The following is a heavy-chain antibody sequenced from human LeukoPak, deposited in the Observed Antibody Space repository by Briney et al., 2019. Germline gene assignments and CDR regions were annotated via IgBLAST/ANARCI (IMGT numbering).Heavy chain of an antibody. D-gene: IGHD2-15*01. CDR2: IKQDGSEK. V-gene: IGHV3-7*01. Sequence: PGGSLRLSCAASGFTFSNYWMSWVRQAPGKGLEWVANIKQDGSEKCYVDSVKGRFTISRDNAKNSLYLQMNSLRAEDTAVYYCARDRWELLSNSYHYCGLDVWGQGTTVIVSS. CDR3: ARDRWELLSNSYHYCGLDV. CDR1: GFTFSNYW. J-gene: IGHJ6*02.